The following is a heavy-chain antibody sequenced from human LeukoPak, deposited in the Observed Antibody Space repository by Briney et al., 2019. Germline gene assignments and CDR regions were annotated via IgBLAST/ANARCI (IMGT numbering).Heavy chain of an antibody. Sequence: ASVKVSCKASGYTFTSYDINWVRQTTGQGLEWMGWMNPNSGNTGYAQKFQGRVTTTRNTSISTAYMELSSLRSEDTAVYYCARGGAYYDSSGYYSFDYWGQGTLVTVSS. V-gene: IGHV1-8*01. CDR2: MNPNSGNT. CDR3: ARGGAYYDSSGYYSFDY. J-gene: IGHJ4*02. CDR1: GYTFTSYD. D-gene: IGHD3-22*01.